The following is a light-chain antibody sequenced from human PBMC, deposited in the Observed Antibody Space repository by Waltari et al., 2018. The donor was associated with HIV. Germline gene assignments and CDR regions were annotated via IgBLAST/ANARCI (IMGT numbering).Light chain of an antibody. Sequence: QSALTQPASVSGSPGQSITLSCTGTSSDVGGYNYVSWYQQHPGKAPKLMIYDVSNRPSGVSNRFSGSKSGNTASLTISGLQAEDEADYYCSSYTSSNTLPYVFGTGTKVTVL. CDR1: SSDVGGYNY. CDR2: DVS. J-gene: IGLJ1*01. V-gene: IGLV2-14*03. CDR3: SSYTSSNTLPYV.